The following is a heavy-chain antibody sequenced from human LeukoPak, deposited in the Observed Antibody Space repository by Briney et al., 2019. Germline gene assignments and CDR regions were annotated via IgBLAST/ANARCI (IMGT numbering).Heavy chain of an antibody. CDR2: ISSGSSYI. CDR1: GFTFSTYS. Sequence: GGSLRLSCAASGFTFSTYSMNWVRQAPGKGLEWVSSISSGSSYIYYADSVKGRITISRDNPKNSMCLQMNSLRAEDTAVYYCAREGRAHAFDIWGQGTMVTVSS. D-gene: IGHD3-10*01. CDR3: AREGRAHAFDI. V-gene: IGHV3-21*01. J-gene: IGHJ3*02.